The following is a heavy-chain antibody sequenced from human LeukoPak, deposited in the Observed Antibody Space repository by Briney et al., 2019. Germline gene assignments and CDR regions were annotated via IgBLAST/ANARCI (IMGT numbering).Heavy chain of an antibody. Sequence: SETLSLTCTVSGGSISSGSYYWSWIRQPAGKGLEWIGRIYTSGSTNYNPSLKSRVTISVDTSKNQFSLKLSSVTAADTAVYYCARASTIFGSLYFDYWGQGTLVTVSS. CDR2: IYTSGST. V-gene: IGHV4-61*02. J-gene: IGHJ4*02. D-gene: IGHD3-3*01. CDR3: ARASTIFGSLYFDY. CDR1: GGSISSGSYY.